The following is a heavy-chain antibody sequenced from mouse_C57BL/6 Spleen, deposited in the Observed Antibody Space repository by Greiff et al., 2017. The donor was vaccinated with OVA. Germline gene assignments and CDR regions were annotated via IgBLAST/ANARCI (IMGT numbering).Heavy chain of an antibody. CDR1: GFSFTSYG. J-gene: IGHJ2*01. CDR2: IWSGGST. Sequence: VQLVESGPGLVQPSQSLSITCTVSGFSFTSYGVHWVRQPPGKGLEWLGVIWSGGSTDYNAAFISRLSISKDNSKSQVFFKMNSLQADDTAIYYCAKNYDYDGGYYFDYWGQGTTLTVSS. V-gene: IGHV2-4*01. D-gene: IGHD2-4*01. CDR3: AKNYDYDGGYYFDY.